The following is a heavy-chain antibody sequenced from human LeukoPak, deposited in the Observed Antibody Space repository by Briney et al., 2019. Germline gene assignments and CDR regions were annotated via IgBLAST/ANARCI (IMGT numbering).Heavy chain of an antibody. Sequence: GASVKVSCKASGYTFTGYYMHWVRQAPGQGLEWMGWINPNSGGPTYAQNFQGRVTLTRATSISTAYMGLSRLRSDDTAVYYCARDLFAGARPYYYYYMDVWGKGTTVTVSS. J-gene: IGHJ6*03. D-gene: IGHD3-16*01. CDR2: INPNSGGP. V-gene: IGHV1-2*02. CDR3: ARDLFAGARPYYYYYMDV. CDR1: GYTFTGYY.